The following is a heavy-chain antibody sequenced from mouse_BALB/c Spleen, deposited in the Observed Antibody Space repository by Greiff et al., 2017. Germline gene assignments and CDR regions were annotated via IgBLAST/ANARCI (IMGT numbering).Heavy chain of an antibody. D-gene: IGHD2-1*01. J-gene: IGHJ3*01. Sequence: EVQLQQSGTVLARPGASVKMSCKASGYTFTSYWMHWVKQRPGQGLEWIGAIYPGNSDTSYNQKFKGKAKLTAVTSTSTAYMELSSLTNEDSAVYYCTRPYGNYRAWFADGGQGTLVTVAA. CDR2: IYPGNSDT. V-gene: IGHV1-5*01. CDR1: GYTFTSYW. CDR3: TRPYGNYRAWFAD.